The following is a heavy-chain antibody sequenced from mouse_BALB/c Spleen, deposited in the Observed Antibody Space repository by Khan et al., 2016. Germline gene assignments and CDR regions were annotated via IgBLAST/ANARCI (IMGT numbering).Heavy chain of an antibody. V-gene: IGHV5-12*02. J-gene: IGHJ1*01. CDR2: ISNGGDNT. Sequence: EVELVESGGGLVQPGGSLKLSCATSGFTFSDYYMYWVRQTPEKRLEWVAYISNGGDNTYYPDTVKGRFTISRDNAKTILYLQMSRPKSEATAMDYSAIHRRNYGSPWDFDVWGAGTTVTVSS. CDR3: AIHRRNYGSPWDFDV. CDR1: GFTFSDYY. D-gene: IGHD1-1*01.